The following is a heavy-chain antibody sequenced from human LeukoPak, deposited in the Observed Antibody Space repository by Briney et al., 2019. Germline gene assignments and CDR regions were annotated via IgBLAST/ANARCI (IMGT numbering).Heavy chain of an antibody. J-gene: IGHJ4*02. CDR3: ARRGSYHNYFDY. V-gene: IGHV5-51*01. CDR1: GSSFTSYW. Sequence: GESLQISCQGSGSSFTSYWIGWVRQLPGKGLEWMGIIYPGDSDTRYSPSFQGQVTISADKSISTAYLQWSSLKASDTAMYYCARRGSYHNYFDYWGQGTLVTVSS. CDR2: IYPGDSDT. D-gene: IGHD1-26*01.